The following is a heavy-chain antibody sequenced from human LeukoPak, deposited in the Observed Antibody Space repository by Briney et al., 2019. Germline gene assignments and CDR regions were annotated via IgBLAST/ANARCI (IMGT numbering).Heavy chain of an antibody. CDR2: INTSGGGT. V-gene: IGHV3-23*01. CDR1: GFTFSTYA. J-gene: IGHJ5*02. Sequence: GGSLRLSCSASGFTFSTYAMGWVRQSPGKGLEWVSVINTSGGGTYYTESVQGRFTISRDNTKDTLYLQMNSLRVEDTAVYYCARNWRLDTWGQGTLVTVSS. D-gene: IGHD3-3*01. CDR3: ARNWRLDT.